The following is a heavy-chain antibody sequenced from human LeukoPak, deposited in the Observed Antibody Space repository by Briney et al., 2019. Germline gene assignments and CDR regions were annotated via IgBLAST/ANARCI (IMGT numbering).Heavy chain of an antibody. CDR3: AATVADWFDP. D-gene: IGHD4-23*01. CDR1: GGPFGTFS. V-gene: IGHV1-69*08. J-gene: IGHJ5*02. Sequence: GTSVKVSCKASGGPFGTFSITWVRQAPGQGLEWMGKIIPIFGTTNYAQMFQGRVTITADKSTSTVYMELSSLTSDDTAVYYCAATVADWFDPWGQGTLVIVSS. CDR2: IIPIFGTT.